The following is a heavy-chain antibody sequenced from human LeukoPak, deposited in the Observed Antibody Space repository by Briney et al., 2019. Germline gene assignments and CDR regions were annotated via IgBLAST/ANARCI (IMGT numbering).Heavy chain of an antibody. CDR1: GFTFSNYW. CDR2: INTDGSTT. CDR3: ARGAEKDDSSGYYSGY. Sequence: GGSLRLSCAASGFTFSNYWMHWVRQAPGKGLVWVSRINTDGSTTSYVDSVKGRFTISRDNAKNSLYLQMNSLRAEDTAVYYCARGAEKDDSSGYYSGYWGQGTLVTVSS. D-gene: IGHD3-22*01. J-gene: IGHJ4*02. V-gene: IGHV3-74*01.